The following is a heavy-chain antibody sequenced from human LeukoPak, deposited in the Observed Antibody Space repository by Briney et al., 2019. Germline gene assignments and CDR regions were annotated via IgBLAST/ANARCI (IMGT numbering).Heavy chain of an antibody. J-gene: IGHJ6*03. V-gene: IGHV4-34*01. D-gene: IGHD3-3*01. CDR2: INHSGST. Sequence: SETLSLTCAVYGGSFSGYYWSWIRQPPGKGLEWIGEINHSGSTNYNPSLKSRVTISVDTPKNQFSLKLSSVTAADTAVYYCARGRFTIFGVGSRAYYYYYMDVWGKRTTVTVSS. CDR1: GGSFSGYY. CDR3: ARGRFTIFGVGSRAYYYYYMDV.